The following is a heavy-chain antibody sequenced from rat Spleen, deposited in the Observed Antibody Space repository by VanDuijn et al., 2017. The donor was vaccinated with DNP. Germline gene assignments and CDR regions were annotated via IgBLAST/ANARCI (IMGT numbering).Heavy chain of an antibody. V-gene: IGHV5-7*01. J-gene: IGHJ3*01. D-gene: IGHD4-3*01. Sequence: EVQLVESGGGLVQPGRSLKLSCAASGFTFSDYNMAWVRQAPKKGLEWVATISYDGSSTYYRDSVKGRFTISRDNAKSTLYLQMDSLRSEDTATYYCARDQRGFAYWGQGTLVTVSS. CDR1: GFTFSDYN. CDR2: ISYDGSST. CDR3: ARDQRGFAY.